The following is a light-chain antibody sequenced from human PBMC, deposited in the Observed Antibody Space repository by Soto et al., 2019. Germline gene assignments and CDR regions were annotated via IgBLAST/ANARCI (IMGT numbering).Light chain of an antibody. CDR3: LQSSSTPPFT. CDR2: AAS. V-gene: IGKV1-39*01. J-gene: IGKJ3*01. Sequence: DIQMTQSPSSLSASVGDRVTMTCRASQPISIYLNWYQHKPGRAPKILIYAASRLRSGVPSRFSADGSGTDFTLTISSLQPEDFATYYCLQSSSTPPFTFGPGTKVDLK. CDR1: QPISIY.